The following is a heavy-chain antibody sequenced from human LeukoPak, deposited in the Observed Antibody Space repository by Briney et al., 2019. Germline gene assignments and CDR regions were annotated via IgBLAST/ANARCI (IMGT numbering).Heavy chain of an antibody. Sequence: GGSLRLSCAGSGFTVSSNYMTWVRQAPGKGLECVSAIYGGGTTYYADSVEGRFTISRDSSSNTLHLQMNSLRAEDTAVYYCAREARYYDILTGYHNYSGVDVWGQGTTVTVSS. CDR1: GFTVSSNY. CDR3: AREARYYDILTGYHNYSGVDV. V-gene: IGHV3-66*01. J-gene: IGHJ6*02. D-gene: IGHD3-9*01. CDR2: IYGGGTT.